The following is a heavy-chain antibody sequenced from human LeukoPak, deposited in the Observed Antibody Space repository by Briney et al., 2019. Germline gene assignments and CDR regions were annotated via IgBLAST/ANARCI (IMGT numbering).Heavy chain of an antibody. Sequence: AGGSLRLSCAASGFTFSSYAMHWVRQAPGKGLEWVAVISYDGSNKYYADSVNGRFTISRDNAENSLYLQMNSLRAEDTAVYYCAREESITIHYYGMDVWGQGTTVTVSS. V-gene: IGHV3-30-3*01. CDR1: GFTFSSYA. D-gene: IGHD3-10*01. J-gene: IGHJ6*02. CDR3: AREESITIHYYGMDV. CDR2: ISYDGSNK.